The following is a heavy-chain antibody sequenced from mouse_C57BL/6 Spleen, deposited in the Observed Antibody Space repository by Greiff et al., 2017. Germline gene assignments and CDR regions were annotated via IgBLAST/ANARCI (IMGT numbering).Heavy chain of an antibody. V-gene: IGHV5-4*01. D-gene: IGHD2-14*01. CDR3: AGDGYCCCPPWFAY. Sequence: EVKLVESGGGLVKPGGSLKLSCAASGFTFSSYAMSWVRQTPEKRLEWVATISDGGSYTYYPDNVKGRFTISSDNAKTNLYLQMSRLKCEATAKYDSAGDGYCCCPPWFAYWGQGTLVTVSA. CDR1: GFTFSSYA. CDR2: ISDGGSYT. J-gene: IGHJ3*01.